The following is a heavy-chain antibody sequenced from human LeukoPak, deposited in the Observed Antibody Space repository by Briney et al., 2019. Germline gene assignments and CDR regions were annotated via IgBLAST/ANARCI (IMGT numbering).Heavy chain of an antibody. V-gene: IGHV3-7*03. D-gene: IGHD6-13*01. CDR3: ARETMPIAAAGTLDY. Sequence: GGSLRLSCAASGFTFRSFWMSWVRQAPGKRLEWVANIKQNGAEEYYMDSVKGRFAISRDNAKNSLYLQMNSLRAEDTAVYYCARETMPIAAAGTLDYWGQGTLVTVSS. CDR2: IKQNGAEE. CDR1: GFTFRSFW. J-gene: IGHJ4*02.